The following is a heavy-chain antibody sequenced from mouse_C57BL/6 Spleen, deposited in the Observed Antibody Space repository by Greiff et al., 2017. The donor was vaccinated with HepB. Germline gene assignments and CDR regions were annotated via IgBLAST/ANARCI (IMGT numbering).Heavy chain of an antibody. V-gene: IGHV1-53*01. CDR1: GYTFTSYW. J-gene: IGHJ4*01. CDR3: AREDYYGSRPMDY. Sequence: VQLQQPGTELVKPGASVKLSCKASGYTFTSYWMHWVKQRPGQGLEWIGNINPSNGGTNYNEKFKSKATLTVDKSSSTAYMQLSSLTSEDSAVYYCAREDYYGSRPMDYWGQGTSVTVSS. D-gene: IGHD1-1*01. CDR2: INPSNGGT.